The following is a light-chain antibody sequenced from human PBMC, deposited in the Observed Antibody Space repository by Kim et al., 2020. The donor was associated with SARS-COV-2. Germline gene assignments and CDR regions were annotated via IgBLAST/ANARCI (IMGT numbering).Light chain of an antibody. CDR3: CSYAGSYTFD. V-gene: IGLV2-11*01. CDR1: SSNVGGYHF. J-gene: IGLJ1*01. CDR2: DVS. Sequence: GQSVTIPCTGTSSNVGGYHFVSWYQQHPGKAPKLMIYDVSKRPSGVPDRFSGSKSGNTASLTISGLQAEDEADYYCCSYAGSYTFDFGTGTKVTVL.